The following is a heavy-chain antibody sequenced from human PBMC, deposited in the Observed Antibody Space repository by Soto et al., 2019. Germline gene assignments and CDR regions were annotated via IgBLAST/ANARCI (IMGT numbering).Heavy chain of an antibody. CDR2: INPNGGGT. CDR3: ARSDFYCTNGVCYFGYGMDV. J-gene: IGHJ6*02. D-gene: IGHD2-8*01. Sequence: ASVKVSCKASGGTFSSYAISWVRQAPGQGLEWMGWINPNGGGTNYAQKFQGWVTMTRDTSISTAYMELSRLRSDDTAVYYCARSDFYCTNGVCYFGYGMDVWGQGTTVTVSS. V-gene: IGHV1-2*04. CDR1: GGTFSSYA.